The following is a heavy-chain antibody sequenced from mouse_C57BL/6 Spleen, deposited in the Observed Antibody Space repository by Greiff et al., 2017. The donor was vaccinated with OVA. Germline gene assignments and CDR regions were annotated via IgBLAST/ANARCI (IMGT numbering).Heavy chain of an antibody. CDR3: ARKDSSGYFDY. J-gene: IGHJ2*01. V-gene: IGHV1-69*01. Sequence: QVQLQQPGAELVMPGASVKLSCKASGYTFTSYWMHWVKQRPGQGLEWIGEIDPSDSYTNYNQKFKGKSTLTVDKSSSTAYMQLSSLTSEDSAVYYCARKDSSGYFDYWGQGTTLTVSS. CDR1: GYTFTSYW. CDR2: IDPSDSYT. D-gene: IGHD3-2*01.